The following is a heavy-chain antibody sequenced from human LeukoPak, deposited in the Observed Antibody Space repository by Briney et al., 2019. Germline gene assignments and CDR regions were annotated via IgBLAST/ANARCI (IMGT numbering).Heavy chain of an antibody. Sequence: ASVKVSCKASGYTFTSYAMHWVRQAPGQRLEWMGWINAGNGNTEYSQKFQGRVTITRDTSASTAYMELSSLRSEDTAVYYCAGDLRVHSISYYYGSGPPVYWGQGTLVTVSS. D-gene: IGHD3-10*01. CDR3: AGDLRVHSISYYYGSGPPVY. CDR1: GYTFTSYA. J-gene: IGHJ4*02. V-gene: IGHV1-3*01. CDR2: INAGNGNT.